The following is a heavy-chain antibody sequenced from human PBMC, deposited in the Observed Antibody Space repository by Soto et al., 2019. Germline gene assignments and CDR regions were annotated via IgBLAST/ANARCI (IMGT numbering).Heavy chain of an antibody. CDR2: SYSDGTT. D-gene: IGHD3-3*01. J-gene: IGHJ6*02. V-gene: IGHV3-53*01. CDR1: GFTVSGNY. Sequence: GGSLRLSCAASGFTVSGNYMIWVRQAPGKGLEWVSVSYSDGTTYYAASVKGRFTFSRDNAKNSLYLQMNSLRVEDTAVYYCARVSGENDFWSGYYGNYYDMDVWGQGTTVTVSS. CDR3: ARVSGENDFWSGYYGNYYDMDV.